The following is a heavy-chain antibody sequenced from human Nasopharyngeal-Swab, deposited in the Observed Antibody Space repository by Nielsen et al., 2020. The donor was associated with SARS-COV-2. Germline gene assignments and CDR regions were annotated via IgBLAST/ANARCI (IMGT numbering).Heavy chain of an antibody. CDR3: ARAQYSGYDYYYYMDV. Sequence: GSLRLSCTVSGGSIRNFYWSWILQPPGQGLEWIAHIYSRGSTNSNSSLTSRRTISVDTSRNQFSLKLSSVTAADTAVYYCARAQYSGYDYYYYMDVWGKGTTVTVSS. J-gene: IGHJ6*03. V-gene: IGHV4-59*01. CDR1: GGSIRNFY. CDR2: IYSRGST. D-gene: IGHD5-12*01.